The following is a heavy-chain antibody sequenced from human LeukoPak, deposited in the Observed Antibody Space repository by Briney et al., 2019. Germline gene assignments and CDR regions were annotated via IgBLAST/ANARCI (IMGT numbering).Heavy chain of an antibody. CDR3: ARVPYSSGWSYFDY. V-gene: IGHV3-53*01. CDR1: GFTVSSNY. J-gene: IGHJ4*02. D-gene: IGHD6-13*01. Sequence: GGSLRLSCAASGFTVSSNYMSWVRQAPGKGLEWVSVIYSGGSTYYADSVKGRFTISRDNSKNTLYLQMNSLRAEDTAVYYCARVPYSSGWSYFDYWGQGTLVTVSS. CDR2: IYSGGST.